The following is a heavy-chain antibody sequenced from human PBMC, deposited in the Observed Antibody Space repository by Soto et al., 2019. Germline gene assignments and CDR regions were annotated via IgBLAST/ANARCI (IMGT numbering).Heavy chain of an antibody. J-gene: IGHJ3*02. CDR3: ARDYYYDSSGYTSRDDAFDI. CDR1: GGTFSSYA. V-gene: IGHV1-69*13. CDR2: IIPILGTA. Sequence: SLKVSCKSSGGTFSSYAISWVRQAPVQGLEWMGGIIPILGTANYAQKFQGRVTITADESTSTAYMELSSLRSEDTAVYYCARDYYYDSSGYTSRDDAFDIWGQGTMVTVSS. D-gene: IGHD3-22*01.